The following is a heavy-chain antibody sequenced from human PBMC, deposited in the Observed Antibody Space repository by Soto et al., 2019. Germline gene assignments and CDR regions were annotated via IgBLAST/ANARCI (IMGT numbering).Heavy chain of an antibody. Sequence: ASVKVSCKASGYAFSTYGVNWVRQAPGQGLEWMGWISTHSSKTDYAHNLQGRVTMTTDTSTATAYMELRSLRSDDTAVYYCARDFYYDSRCYSINPGYWCQGTLVTASS. CDR3: ARDFYYDSRCYSINPGY. D-gene: IGHD3-22*01. V-gene: IGHV1-18*01. CDR2: ISTHSSKT. J-gene: IGHJ4*02. CDR1: GYAFSTYG.